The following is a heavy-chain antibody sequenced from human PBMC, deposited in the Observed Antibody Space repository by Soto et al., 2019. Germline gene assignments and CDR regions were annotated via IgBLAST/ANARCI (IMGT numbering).Heavy chain of an antibody. J-gene: IGHJ5*02. Sequence: EVQLVESGGGLVQPGRSLRLSCTPSGFNFGDYAMSWFRQAPGKGLEWVGFIRSKAYGGTTEYDASVKGRFTISRDDSKGIAYLQMNSRNTEDTAVYYCTRAVRVAPWGQGTLVTVSS. CDR1: GFNFGDYA. D-gene: IGHD2-2*01. CDR3: TRAVRVAP. V-gene: IGHV3-49*03. CDR2: IRSKAYGGTT.